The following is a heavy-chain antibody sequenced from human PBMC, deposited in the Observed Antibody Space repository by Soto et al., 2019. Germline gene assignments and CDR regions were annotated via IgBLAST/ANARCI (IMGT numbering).Heavy chain of an antibody. Sequence: QVQLVESGGGVVQPGRSLRLSCAASGFTFSSYGMHWVRQAPGKGLEWVAVISYDGSNKYYADSVKGRFTISRDNSKNTLYLHMNSLRAEDTAVYYCAKEGSGWFNFDYWGQGTLVTVSS. CDR1: GFTFSSYG. V-gene: IGHV3-30*18. J-gene: IGHJ4*02. CDR3: AKEGSGWFNFDY. CDR2: ISYDGSNK. D-gene: IGHD6-19*01.